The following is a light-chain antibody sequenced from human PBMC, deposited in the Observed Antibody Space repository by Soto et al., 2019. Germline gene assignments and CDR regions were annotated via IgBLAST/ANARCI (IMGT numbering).Light chain of an antibody. V-gene: IGLV3-9*01. CDR3: QVWDSTTVI. CDR2: RDG. J-gene: IGLJ2*01. Sequence: SYELIQPLSVSVALGQTARITCGGNNIGSKSVHWYQQKPGQAPVLVIYRDGNRPSGIPERFSGSNSRNTATLTISRPQAGDEADYYCQVWDSTTVIFGGGPSSPS. CDR1: NIGSKS.